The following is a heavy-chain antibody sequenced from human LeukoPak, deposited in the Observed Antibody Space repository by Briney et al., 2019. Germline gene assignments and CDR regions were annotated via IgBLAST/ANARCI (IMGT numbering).Heavy chain of an antibody. J-gene: IGHJ4*02. D-gene: IGHD2-15*01. Sequence: WGSLRLSCAASGFTLSNAWMTWVRQAPGKGLEWVGRIKSKTDGGTIDYAAPVKGRFTISRDDSKNTLYLQMNSLKTEDTAVYYCATEIFCSGGSGYWNFDSWGQGALVTVSS. CDR1: GFTLSNAW. CDR2: IKSKTDGGTI. CDR3: ATEIFCSGGSGYWNFDS. V-gene: IGHV3-15*01.